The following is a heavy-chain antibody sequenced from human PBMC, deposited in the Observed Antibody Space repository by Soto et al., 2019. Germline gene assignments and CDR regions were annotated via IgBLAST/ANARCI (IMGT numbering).Heavy chain of an antibody. CDR3: ARASTIFGVVRWFDL. Sequence: QVQLVESGGGVVQPGTSLRLSCAASGFTLSNYAMHWVRQAPGKGLEWVAVISYDGSNKYYADSVKGRFTISRDNSKKTLYLQMNSLRDEDTALYYCARASTIFGVVRWFDLWGQGTLVTVSS. D-gene: IGHD3-3*01. CDR2: ISYDGSNK. J-gene: IGHJ5*02. CDR1: GFTLSNYA. V-gene: IGHV3-30-3*01.